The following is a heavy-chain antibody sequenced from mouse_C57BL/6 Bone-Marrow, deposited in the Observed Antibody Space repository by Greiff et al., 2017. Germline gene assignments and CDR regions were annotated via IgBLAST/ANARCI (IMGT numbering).Heavy chain of an antibody. Sequence: QVHVKQPGAELVKPGASVKLSCKASGYTFTSYWMHWVKQRPGQGLEWIGMIHPNSGSTNYNEKFKGKATLTADKSSSTAYMELRSLTSEDSAVYFCARQRLRKRGYAMDYWGQGTSVTVSS. CDR3: ARQRLRKRGYAMDY. J-gene: IGHJ4*01. D-gene: IGHD1-1*01. CDR2: IHPNSGST. V-gene: IGHV1-64*01. CDR1: GYTFTSYW.